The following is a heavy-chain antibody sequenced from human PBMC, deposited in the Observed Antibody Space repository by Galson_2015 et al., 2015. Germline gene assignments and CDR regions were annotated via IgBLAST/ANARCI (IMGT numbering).Heavy chain of an antibody. CDR2: LFYSGDT. J-gene: IGHJ4*02. CDR1: GGSISSSRYY. D-gene: IGHD1-1*01. Sequence: ETLSLTCTVSGGSISSSRYYWGWIRQPPGKGLEWIRSLFYSGDTYYHPPLKSRVTISVDTSKEQFSLRLSSVTAADTAVYYCARLYKTGSAGRGFFDYWGQGVLVTVSS. CDR3: ARLYKTGSAGRGFFDY. V-gene: IGHV4-39*01.